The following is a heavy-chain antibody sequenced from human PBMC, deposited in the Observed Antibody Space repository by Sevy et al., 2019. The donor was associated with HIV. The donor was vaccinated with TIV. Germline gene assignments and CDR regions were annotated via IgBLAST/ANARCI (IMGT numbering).Heavy chain of an antibody. J-gene: IGHJ4*02. D-gene: IGHD2-15*01. CDR1: AINIRDYW. V-gene: IGHV3-7*02. CDR2: INPDGSKI. CDR3: VRAIQLAASY. Sequence: GESLKISCEASAINIRDYWMNWVRQAPGKGLEWVANINPDGSKIYYAESVKGRLTISRDSAKNSVFLQMTSLRAEDTAVYYCVRAIQLAASYWGQGMLVTVSS.